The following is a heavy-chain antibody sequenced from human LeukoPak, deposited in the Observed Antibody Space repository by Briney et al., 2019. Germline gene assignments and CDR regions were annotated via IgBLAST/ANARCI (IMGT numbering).Heavy chain of an antibody. CDR1: RFSFTNYA. J-gene: IGHJ4*02. Sequence: GGSLRLSCAASRFSFTNYAMAWVRQAPGKGLEWVSGISGSGTSTYYIDSVKGRFTVSRDNSNNTLYLQMNSLRAEDTAVYYCAKAPIPVGSTFYFDYWGQGTLVTVSS. CDR2: ISGSGTST. CDR3: AKAPIPVGSTFYFDY. D-gene: IGHD2-8*02. V-gene: IGHV3-23*01.